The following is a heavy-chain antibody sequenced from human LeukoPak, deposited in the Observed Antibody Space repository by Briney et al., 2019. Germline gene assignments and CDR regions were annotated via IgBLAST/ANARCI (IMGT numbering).Heavy chain of an antibody. D-gene: IGHD2-15*01. CDR3: ARDRVTGYCSGGSCYRFDP. CDR2: INHSGST. V-gene: IGHV4-34*01. J-gene: IGHJ5*02. Sequence: PSETLSLTCAVYGGSFSGYYWSWIRQPPGKGLEWIGEINHSGSTNYNPSLKIRVTISVDTSKNQFSLKLTSVTAADTAVYYCARDRVTGYCSGGSCYRFDPWRQATLVTVSS. CDR1: GGSFSGYY.